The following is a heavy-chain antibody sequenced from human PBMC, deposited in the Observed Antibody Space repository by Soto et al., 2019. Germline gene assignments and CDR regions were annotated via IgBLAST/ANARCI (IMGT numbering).Heavy chain of an antibody. Sequence: SETLSLTCAVYGGSFSGYYWSWIRQPPGKGLEWIGEINHSGSTNYNPSLKSRVTISVDTSKNQFSLKLSSVTAADTAVYYCARQRAGSASGSGPMVRGVTVINWFDPWGQGTLVTVSS. V-gene: IGHV4-34*01. CDR2: INHSGST. D-gene: IGHD3-10*01. CDR3: ARQRAGSASGSGPMVRGVTVINWFDP. CDR1: GGSFSGYY. J-gene: IGHJ5*02.